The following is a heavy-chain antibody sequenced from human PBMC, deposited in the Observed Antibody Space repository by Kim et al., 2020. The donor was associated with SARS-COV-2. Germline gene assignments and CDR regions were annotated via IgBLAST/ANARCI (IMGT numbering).Heavy chain of an antibody. V-gene: IGHV4-59*01. D-gene: IGHD2-2*01. CDR3: ATVTTLVGYCSSTSCTGAFDI. Sequence: SETLSLTCTVSGGSISSYYWSWIRQPPGKGLEWIGYIYYSGSTNYNPSLKSRVTISVDTSKNQFSLKLSSVTAADTAVYYCATVTTLVGYCSSTSCTGAFDIWGQGTMVTVSS. CDR2: IYYSGST. CDR1: GGSISSYY. J-gene: IGHJ3*02.